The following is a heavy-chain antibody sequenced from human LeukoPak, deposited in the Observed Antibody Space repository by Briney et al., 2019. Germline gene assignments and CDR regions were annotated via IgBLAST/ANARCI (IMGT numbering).Heavy chain of an antibody. V-gene: IGHV1-18*04. CDR2: ISAYNGNT. D-gene: IGHD3-10*01. J-gene: IGHJ4*02. Sequence: GASVKVSCKASGYTFTSYGISWVRQAPGQGLEWVGWISAYNGNTNSAQKHQGRVTMTTDTSTSTAYMELRSLRSDDTAVYYCARLGERIYGSGSSSWYFGYWGQGTLVTVSS. CDR3: ARLGERIYGSGSSSWYFGY. CDR1: GYTFTSYG.